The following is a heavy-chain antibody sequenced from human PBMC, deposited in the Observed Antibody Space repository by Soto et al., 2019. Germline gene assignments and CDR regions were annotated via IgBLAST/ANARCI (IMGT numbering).Heavy chain of an antibody. CDR2: IYYSGST. CDR3: ARAVLPATAPFDY. D-gene: IGHD2-2*01. J-gene: IGHJ4*02. CDR1: GGSISNYY. V-gene: IGHV4-59*01. Sequence: QVQLQESGPRLVQPSETLSLTCIASGGSISNYYWSWIRQPPGQGLEWIGYIYYSGSTNYNPSLQSRVTISVDTSKNQSSLKLSSVTAADTAVYYCARAVLPATAPFDYWGQGTLVTVSS.